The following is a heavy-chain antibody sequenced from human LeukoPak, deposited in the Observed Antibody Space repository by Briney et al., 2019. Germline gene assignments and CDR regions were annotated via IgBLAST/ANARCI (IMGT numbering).Heavy chain of an antibody. Sequence: SETLSLTCTVSGGSLSSSSSYWGWIRQPPGKWLEWIGSIYYSGSTYYNPSLKSRVTISVDTSKNQFSLKLSSVTAADTAVYYCARHLAAAGYHWCDPWGQGTLVTVS. CDR2: IYYSGST. J-gene: IGHJ5*02. D-gene: IGHD6-13*01. V-gene: IGHV4-39*01. CDR1: GGSLSSSSSY. CDR3: ARHLAAAGYHWCDP.